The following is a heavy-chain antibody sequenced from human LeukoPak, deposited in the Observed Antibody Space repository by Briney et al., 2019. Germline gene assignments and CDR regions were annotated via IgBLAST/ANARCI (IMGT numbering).Heavy chain of an antibody. J-gene: IGHJ4*02. CDR2: INPNSGNT. CDR3: ARLTGGDSGY. D-gene: IGHD1-14*01. V-gene: IGHV1-8*02. Sequence: ASVKVSCKASGYTFTGYYMHWVRQAPGQGLEWMGWINPNSGNTGYAQKFQGRVTMTRNTSISTAYMELSSLRSEDTAVYYCARLTGGDSGYWGQGTLVTVSS. CDR1: GYTFTGYY.